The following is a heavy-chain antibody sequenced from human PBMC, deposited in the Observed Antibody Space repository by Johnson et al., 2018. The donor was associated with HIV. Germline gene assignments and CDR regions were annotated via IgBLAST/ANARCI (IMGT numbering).Heavy chain of an antibody. CDR2: ITGSGTVV. CDR1: GFTFSDYY. Sequence: QVQLVESGGGLVKPGGSLRLSCAASGFTFSDYYMSWIRQAPGKGLEWVSYITGSGTVVYYADSVKGRFTISRDNAKNSLYLQMNSLRAEDTALYYCSRDFSDYGDYGRCAFDIWGQGTMVTVSS. J-gene: IGHJ3*02. CDR3: SRDFSDYGDYGRCAFDI. V-gene: IGHV3-11*01. D-gene: IGHD4-17*01.